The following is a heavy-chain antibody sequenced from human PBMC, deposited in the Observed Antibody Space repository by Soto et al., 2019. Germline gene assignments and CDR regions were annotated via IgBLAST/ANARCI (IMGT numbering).Heavy chain of an antibody. D-gene: IGHD2-21*01. CDR3: ARIPSP. V-gene: IGHV4-30-2*01. Sequence: QLQLQESGSGLVKPSQTLSLTCAVSGGSISSGYSRSWIRQPPGKGLEWIGYIYHSGSTYYNPSLKSRVTISVDRSKNQFSLKLSSVTAADTAVYYCARIPSPWGQGTLVTVSS. J-gene: IGHJ5*02. CDR1: GGSISSGYS. CDR2: IYHSGST.